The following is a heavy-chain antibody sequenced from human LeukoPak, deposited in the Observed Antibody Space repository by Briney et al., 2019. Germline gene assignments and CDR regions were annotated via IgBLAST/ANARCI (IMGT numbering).Heavy chain of an antibody. J-gene: IGHJ4*02. CDR1: GFTLSSYT. D-gene: IGHD5-24*01. Sequence: GGSLRLSCAASGFTLSSYTMNWVRQAPGKGLEWVSPISSSSSYIYYADSVKGRFTISRDNAKKSLYLQMNSLRAEDTAVYYCVREGRGYNDPIDYWGQGTLVTVSS. CDR3: VREGRGYNDPIDY. V-gene: IGHV3-21*01. CDR2: ISSSSSYI.